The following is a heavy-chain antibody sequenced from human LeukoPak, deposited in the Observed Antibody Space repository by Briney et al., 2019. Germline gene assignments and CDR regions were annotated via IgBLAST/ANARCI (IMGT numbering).Heavy chain of an antibody. Sequence: GGSLRLSCTASGFTFSTYWMHWVRQAPGKGLVWVSRINIDGSSTSYADSVKGRFTISRDNAKNTLYLQMNSLGAEDTAVYYCARDLAAAASSGWFDPWGQGTLVTVSS. CDR3: ARDLAAAASSGWFDP. CDR1: GFTFSTYW. CDR2: INIDGSST. J-gene: IGHJ5*02. D-gene: IGHD6-13*01. V-gene: IGHV3-74*01.